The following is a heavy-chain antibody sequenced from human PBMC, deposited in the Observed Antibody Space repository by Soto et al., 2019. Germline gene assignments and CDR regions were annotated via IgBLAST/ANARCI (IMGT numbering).Heavy chain of an antibody. CDR2: ISAYNGNT. V-gene: IGHV1-18*01. D-gene: IGHD6-13*01. J-gene: IGHJ5*02. CDR3: ANDSSWYPTRWFDP. Sequence: ASVKVSCKASGYTFISYGISWVRQAPGQGLEWMGWISAYNGNTNYAQKFQGRVTMTTDTSTSTAYMELRSLRSDDTAVYYCANDSSWYPTRWFDPWGQGTLVTVSS. CDR1: GYTFISYG.